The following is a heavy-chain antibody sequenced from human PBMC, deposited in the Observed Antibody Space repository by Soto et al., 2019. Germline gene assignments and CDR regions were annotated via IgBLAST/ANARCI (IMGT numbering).Heavy chain of an antibody. CDR3: ARHATHYYDSSGYYGRSAFDI. J-gene: IGHJ3*02. V-gene: IGHV5-10-1*01. CDR1: GYSFTSYW. CDR2: IDPSDSYT. D-gene: IGHD3-22*01. Sequence: GESLKISCKGSGYSFTSYWISWVRQMPGKGLEWMGRIDPSDSYTNYSPSFQGHVTISADKSISTAYQQWSSLKASDTAMYYCARHATHYYDSSGYYGRSAFDIWGQGTMVTVSS.